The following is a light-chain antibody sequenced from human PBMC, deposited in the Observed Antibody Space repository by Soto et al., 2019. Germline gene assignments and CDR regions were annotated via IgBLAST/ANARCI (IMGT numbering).Light chain of an antibody. V-gene: IGLV2-11*01. Sequence: QSVLTQPCSVSGSPGQSVTISCTGTSSDVGGYNYVSWYQQHPGKAPKLMIYDVSKRPSGVPDRFSGSKSGNTASLTISGLQAEDEADYYCCSYAGSYTHYVFGTGTKLTVL. CDR2: DVS. CDR1: SSDVGGYNY. J-gene: IGLJ1*01. CDR3: CSYAGSYTHYV.